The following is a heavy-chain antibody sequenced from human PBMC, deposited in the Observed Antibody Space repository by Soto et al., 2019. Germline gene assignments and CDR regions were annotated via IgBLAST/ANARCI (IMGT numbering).Heavy chain of an antibody. D-gene: IGHD2-21*02. CDR3: AKGSIEFTASVDL. CDR1: GFMFSAYA. V-gene: IGHV3-23*04. J-gene: IGHJ5*02. Sequence: VQLVESGGGVVQPGRSLRLSCAASGFMFSAYAMLWVRQAPGKGLEWVSVISARGGSSYFADSVKGRFTISRDNSKNVLSLQVNTRRAKDTATYFSAKGSIEFTASVDLWGQGTLVLVSS. CDR2: ISARGGSS.